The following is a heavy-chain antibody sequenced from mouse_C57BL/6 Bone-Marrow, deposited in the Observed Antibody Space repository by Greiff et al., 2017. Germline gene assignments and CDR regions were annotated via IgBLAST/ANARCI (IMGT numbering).Heavy chain of an antibody. D-gene: IGHD2-5*01. CDR3: ARGQYSNYVFAY. V-gene: IGHV1-4*01. CDR2: INPSSGYT. J-gene: IGHJ3*01. CDR1: GYTFTSYT. Sequence: QVQLKQSGAELARPGASVKMSCKASGYTFTSYTMHWVKQRPGQGLEWIGYINPSSGYTKYNQKFKDKATLTADKSSSTAYMQLSSLTSEDSAVYYGARGQYSNYVFAYWGQGTLVTVSA.